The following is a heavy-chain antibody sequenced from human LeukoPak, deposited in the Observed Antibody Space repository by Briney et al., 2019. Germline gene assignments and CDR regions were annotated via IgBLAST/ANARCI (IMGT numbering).Heavy chain of an antibody. CDR2: ISSSGSTI. Sequence: VGSLRLSCAASGFTFSDYYMSWIRQAPGKGLEWVSYISSSGSTIYYADSVKGRFTISRDNAKNSLYLQMNSLRAEDTAVYYCARDPRGNYYDSSGYYEYWGQGTLVTVSS. D-gene: IGHD3-22*01. V-gene: IGHV3-11*04. CDR1: GFTFSDYY. CDR3: ARDPRGNYYDSSGYYEY. J-gene: IGHJ4*02.